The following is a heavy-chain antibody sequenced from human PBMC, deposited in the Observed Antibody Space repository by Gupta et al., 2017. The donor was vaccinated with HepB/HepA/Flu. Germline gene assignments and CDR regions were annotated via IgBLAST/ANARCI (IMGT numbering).Heavy chain of an antibody. CDR1: GFTFSPYR. Sequence: EVQLVESGGGLVKPGGSLRLSCAASGFTFSPYRMNWVRQAPGKGLEWVSSISSGSSYKYYADSVKGRYTISRDNAENSLYLQMNSLRAEDTAVYYCARDSDSSTWKNDAFDIWGQGTMVTVSS. CDR2: ISSGSSYK. D-gene: IGHD6-13*01. V-gene: IGHV3-21*01. J-gene: IGHJ3*02. CDR3: ARDSDSSTWKNDAFDI.